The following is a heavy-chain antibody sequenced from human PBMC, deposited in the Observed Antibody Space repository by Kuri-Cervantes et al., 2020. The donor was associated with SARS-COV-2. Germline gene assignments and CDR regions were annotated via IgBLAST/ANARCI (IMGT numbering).Heavy chain of an antibody. V-gene: IGHV3-30-3*01. CDR1: GFTFSSYA. J-gene: IGHJ4*02. CDR2: ISYDGTNK. CDR3: AREEGGELGEAFDY. D-gene: IGHD7-27*01. Sequence: GESLKISCAASGFTFSSYAMHWVRQAPGKGLEWVALISYDGTNKFYADSVKGRFTISRDNSRNTLYLQMNSLRAEDTAVYYCAREEGGELGEAFDYWGQGALVTVSS.